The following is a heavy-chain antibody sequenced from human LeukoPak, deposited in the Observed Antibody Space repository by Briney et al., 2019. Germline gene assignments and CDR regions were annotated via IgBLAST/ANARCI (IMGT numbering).Heavy chain of an antibody. CDR1: GGSFSGYY. CDR2: INHSGST. J-gene: IGHJ6*02. V-gene: IGHV4-34*01. D-gene: IGHD4-17*01. Sequence: PSETLSLTCAVYGGSFSGYYWSWIRQPPGKGLEWIGEINHSGSTNYNPSLKSRVTISVDTSKNQFSLKLSSVTAADTAVYYCARLGPYGDYEDYYYGMDVWGQGTTVTVSS. CDR3: ARLGPYGDYEDYYYGMDV.